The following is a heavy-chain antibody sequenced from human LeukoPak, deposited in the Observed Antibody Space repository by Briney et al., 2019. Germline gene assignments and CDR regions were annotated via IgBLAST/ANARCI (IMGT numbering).Heavy chain of an antibody. J-gene: IGHJ3*02. D-gene: IGHD3-3*01. CDR1: GYSFSAFY. CDR2: INPNSGGT. Sequence: ASVKVSCRASGYSFSAFYIHWVRQAPGQGLEWRGWINPNSGGTSFAQKFQGRVTLTRDTSISTAYMEVSSLRSDDTAVYYCARDEREWLSLILSDDAFDIWGQGTKVTVSS. CDR3: ARDEREWLSLILSDDAFDI. V-gene: IGHV1-2*02.